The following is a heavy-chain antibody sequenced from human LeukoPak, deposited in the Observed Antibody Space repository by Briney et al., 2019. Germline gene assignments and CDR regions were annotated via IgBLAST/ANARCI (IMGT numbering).Heavy chain of an antibody. J-gene: IGHJ4*02. CDR3: ARESITGTPFDY. V-gene: IGHV3-30*03. CDR2: ISDDGTTK. D-gene: IGHD1-20*01. Sequence: GRSLRLSCAASGFTFSSSGMHWVRQAPGKGLEWVSVISDDGTTKYYADSVKGRFTISRDNSKNTLYLQMNSLRAEDTAVYYCARESITGTPFDYWGQGTLVTVSS. CDR1: GFTFSSSG.